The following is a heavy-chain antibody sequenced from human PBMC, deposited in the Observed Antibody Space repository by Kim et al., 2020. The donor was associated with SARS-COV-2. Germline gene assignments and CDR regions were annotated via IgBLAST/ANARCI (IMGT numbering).Heavy chain of an antibody. CDR1: GFTFSSYA. D-gene: IGHD1-26*01. J-gene: IGHJ4*02. CDR3: ARTYSGSYYPPFDY. CDR2: ISYDGSNK. V-gene: IGHV3-30*04. Sequence: SLRLSCAASGFTFSSYAMHWVRQAPGKGLEWVAVISYDGSNKYYADSVKGRFTISRDNSKNTLYLQMNSLRAEDTAVYYCARTYSGSYYPPFDYWGQGTLVTVSS.